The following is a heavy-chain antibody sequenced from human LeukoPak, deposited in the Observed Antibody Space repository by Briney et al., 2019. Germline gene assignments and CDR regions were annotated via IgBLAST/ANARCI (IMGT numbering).Heavy chain of an antibody. Sequence: GGSLRLSCATSGFTFSSNWMSWVRQAPGKGLEWVSALSGNGGSTYYAGSVKGRFTISRDNSKNILYLQMNSLRAEDTAVYYCAKDQVYCSGTSCYNGEAAFDYWGQGTLVTVSS. CDR2: LSGNGGST. V-gene: IGHV3-23*01. CDR1: GFTFSSNW. D-gene: IGHD2-2*02. CDR3: AKDQVYCSGTSCYNGEAAFDY. J-gene: IGHJ4*02.